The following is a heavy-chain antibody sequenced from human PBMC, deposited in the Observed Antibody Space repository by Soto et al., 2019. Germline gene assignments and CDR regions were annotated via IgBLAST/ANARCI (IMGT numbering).Heavy chain of an antibody. V-gene: IGHV1-2*02. D-gene: IGHD2-21*02. CDR1: GYSFTDYD. J-gene: IGHJ4*02. Sequence: ASVKVSCKTSGYSFTDYDIHWVRQAAGQGLEWMGRINPRGGHTTYAQQFLGRVTMTRDTSTSTLYMELTSLTSDDTAIYYCARGGHVVVVTAALDYWGQGTLVTVSS. CDR2: INPRGGHT. CDR3: ARGGHVVVVTAALDY.